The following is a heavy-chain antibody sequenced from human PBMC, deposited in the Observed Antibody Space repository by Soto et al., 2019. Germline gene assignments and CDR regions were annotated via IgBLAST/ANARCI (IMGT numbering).Heavy chain of an antibody. V-gene: IGHV3-23*01. J-gene: IGHJ3*01. Sequence: EVQVLESGGDLVQPGGSLRLSCAASGFTISNYAMSWVRQAPGKALEWVSGISGSSDRIYYADSVKGRFTISKDTSSNTLYLEMNCLRVEDTAVYHCEGSWTWGQGTMVTVSS. D-gene: IGHD3-3*01. CDR1: GFTISNYA. CDR3: EGSWT. CDR2: ISGSSDRI.